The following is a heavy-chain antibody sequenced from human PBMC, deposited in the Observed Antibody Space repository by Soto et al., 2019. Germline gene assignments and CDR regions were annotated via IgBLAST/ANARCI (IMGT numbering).Heavy chain of an antibody. CDR2: ISGSGDKT. J-gene: IGHJ5*02. CDR3: AKDYASTWYWYFDP. CDR1: GFSFSNFA. D-gene: IGHD6-13*01. Sequence: GGSLRLSCAASGFSFSNFAMSWVRQAPGTGLEWVSSISGSGDKTYYLDSVKGRFTISRGNSKNTLYLHMNSLGAEDTAVYFRAKDYASTWYWYFDPWGQGTLVTVSS. V-gene: IGHV3-23*01.